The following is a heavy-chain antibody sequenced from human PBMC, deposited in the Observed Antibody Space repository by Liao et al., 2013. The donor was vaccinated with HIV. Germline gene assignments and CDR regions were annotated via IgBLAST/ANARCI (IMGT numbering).Heavy chain of an antibody. J-gene: IGHJ4*02. D-gene: IGHD3-22*01. CDR1: GGSISSYY. V-gene: IGHV4-59*01. CDR3: ARGREAYYYDSSGYYYTTSAFDY. Sequence: QVQLQESGPGLVKPSETLSLTCTVSGGSISSYYWSWIRQPPGKGLEWIGYIYYSGSTNYNPSLKSRVTISVDTSKNQFSLKLSSVTAADTAVYYCARGREAYYYDSSGYYYTTSAFDYWGQGTLVTVSS. CDR2: IYYSGST.